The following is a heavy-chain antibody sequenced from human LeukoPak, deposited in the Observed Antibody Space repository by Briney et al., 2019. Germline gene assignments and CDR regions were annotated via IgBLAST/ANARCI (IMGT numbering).Heavy chain of an antibody. J-gene: IGHJ4*02. CDR2: IYHSGVT. Sequence: SETLSLTCTVSGASISSGGYYWSWIRQSPTKGLECIGYIYHSGVTYYSPSLNNRVHISIDESKNRISLKLASVTVADTAVYYCARTYSSGPLDHWGQGTQVTVSS. CDR1: GASISSGGYY. D-gene: IGHD3-10*01. CDR3: ARTYSSGPLDH. V-gene: IGHV4-30-2*06.